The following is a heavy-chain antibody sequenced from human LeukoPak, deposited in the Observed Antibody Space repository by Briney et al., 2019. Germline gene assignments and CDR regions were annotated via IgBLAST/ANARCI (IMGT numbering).Heavy chain of an antibody. D-gene: IGHD3-3*01. V-gene: IGHV4-61*02. Sequence: PSQTLSLTCTVSGGSISSGSYYWSWIRQPAGKGLEWIGRIYTSGSTNYNPSLKSRVTISVDTSKNQFSLKLSSVTAADTAVYYCAREMMYYDFWSGTLIGDAFDIWGQGTMVTVSS. J-gene: IGHJ3*02. CDR2: IYTSGST. CDR3: AREMMYYDFWSGTLIGDAFDI. CDR1: GGSISSGSYY.